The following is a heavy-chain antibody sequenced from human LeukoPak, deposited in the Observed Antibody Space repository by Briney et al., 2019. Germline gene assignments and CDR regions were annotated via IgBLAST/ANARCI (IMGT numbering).Heavy chain of an antibody. J-gene: IGHJ5*02. D-gene: IGHD2-15*01. CDR3: ARDLRSCSGGSCYSRWFDP. V-gene: IGHV4-61*02. CDR1: GGSISSGSYY. CDR2: IYTSGST. Sequence: PSETLSLTXTVSGGSISSGSYYWSGIRQPAGKGLEWIGRIYTSGSTNYNPSLKSRVTISVDTSKNQFSLKLSSVTAADTAVYYCARDLRSCSGGSCYSRWFDPWGQGTLVTVSS.